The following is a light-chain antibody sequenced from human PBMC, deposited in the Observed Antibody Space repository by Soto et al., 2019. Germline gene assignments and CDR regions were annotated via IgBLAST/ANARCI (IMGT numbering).Light chain of an antibody. CDR2: DAS. Sequence: EIVLTQSPATLSLSPGERATLSCRASQSISSSLAWYQQKPGQAPRLLIYDASTRATGFPARFSGSGSGTDFTLTIGSLEPEVFGVYYCQQRSEWPRTFGQGTKVEI. V-gene: IGKV3-11*01. CDR3: QQRSEWPRT. CDR1: QSISSS. J-gene: IGKJ1*01.